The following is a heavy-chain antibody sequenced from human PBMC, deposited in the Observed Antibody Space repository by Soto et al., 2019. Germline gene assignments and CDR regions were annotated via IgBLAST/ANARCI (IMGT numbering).Heavy chain of an antibody. V-gene: IGHV4-34*01. J-gene: IGHJ4*02. CDR3: ARGWEKDKDYGDYFDY. CDR2: INHSGGA. Sequence: TLSLTCAVYGASFSGYNCAWIRQPPGKGLEWIGEINHSGGANYNPSLKSRVTISMDTSKTQLSLKMTSVTAADTAVYYCARGWEKDKDYGDYFDYWGQGTLVTVSS. CDR1: GASFSGYN. D-gene: IGHD4-17*01.